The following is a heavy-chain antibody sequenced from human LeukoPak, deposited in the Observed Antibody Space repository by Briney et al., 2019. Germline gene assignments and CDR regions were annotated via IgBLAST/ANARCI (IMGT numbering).Heavy chain of an antibody. CDR3: ATDRGLR. V-gene: IGHV3-7*03. CDR2: IKHDGSEK. CDR1: GITFSDYW. J-gene: IGHJ6*04. Sequence: PGGILRISCAATGITFSDYWMYWVRQAPGKGLEWVANIKHDGSEKYYVDSVKGRFTISRDNAKNSLYLQMNSLRVEDTAVYYCATDRGLRWGKGTTVTVSS.